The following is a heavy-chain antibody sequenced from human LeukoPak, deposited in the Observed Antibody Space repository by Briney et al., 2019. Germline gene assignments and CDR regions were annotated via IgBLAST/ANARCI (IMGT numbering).Heavy chain of an antibody. J-gene: IGHJ4*02. CDR2: ISYDGSNK. CDR1: GFTFSSYA. D-gene: IGHD5-18*01. V-gene: IGHV3-30-3*01. CDR3: ARDPTTSGGYSYGWFDY. Sequence: GGSLRLSCAASGFTFSSYAMHWVRQAPGKGLEWVAVISYDGSNKYYADSVKGRFTISRDNSKNTLYLQMNSLRAEDTAVYYCARDPTTSGGYSYGWFDYWGQGTLVTVSS.